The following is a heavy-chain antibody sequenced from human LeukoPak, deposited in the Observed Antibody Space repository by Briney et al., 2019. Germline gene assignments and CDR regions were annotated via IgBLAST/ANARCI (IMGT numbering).Heavy chain of an antibody. CDR3: ARVVMGYFDY. Sequence: PGGSLRLSCAASGFTVSSNYMSWVRQAPGKGLEWISIIHSGDLTYYADSVKDRFTISRDNSKNTLYLQMNSLRAEDTAVYFCARVVMGYFDYWGQGTLVTVSS. V-gene: IGHV3-53*01. CDR1: GFTVSSNY. D-gene: IGHD2-21*01. J-gene: IGHJ4*02. CDR2: IHSGDLT.